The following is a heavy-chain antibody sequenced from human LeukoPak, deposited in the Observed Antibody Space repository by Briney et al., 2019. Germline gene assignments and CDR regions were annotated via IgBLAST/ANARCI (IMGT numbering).Heavy chain of an antibody. CDR3: AREATYFYDSKADFDI. Sequence: KPSETLSLTRTVSNGSMTNNYWSWIRQPPGKGLEWIGYVYSSGSTIYIPSLKSRVTISIDTSKNQFSLKLISVTAADTAVYYCAREATYFYDSKADFDIWGQGTMVTVSS. CDR1: NGSMTNNY. CDR2: VYSSGST. V-gene: IGHV4-59*01. J-gene: IGHJ3*02. D-gene: IGHD3-22*01.